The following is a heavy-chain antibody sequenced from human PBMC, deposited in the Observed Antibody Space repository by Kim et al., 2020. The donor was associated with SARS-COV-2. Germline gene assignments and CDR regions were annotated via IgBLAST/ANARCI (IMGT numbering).Heavy chain of an antibody. CDR2: IYYSGST. V-gene: IGHV4-31*03. J-gene: IGHJ6*02. CDR3: ARAAPRGDYFMVYYYYGMDV. Sequence: SETLSLTCTVSGGSISSGGYYWTWIRQHPGKGLEWIGYIYYSGSTYYNPSLKSRVTISVDTSKNQFSLKLSSVTAADTAVYYCARAAPRGDYFMVYYYYGMDVWGQGTPVTVSS. D-gene: IGHD4-17*01. CDR1: GGSISSGGYY.